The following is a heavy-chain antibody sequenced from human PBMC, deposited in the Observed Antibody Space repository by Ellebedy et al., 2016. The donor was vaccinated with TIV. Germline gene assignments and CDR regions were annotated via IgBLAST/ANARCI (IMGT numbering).Heavy chain of an antibody. CDR1: GFTFSNAW. V-gene: IGHV3-23*01. CDR3: ALYYGSGSYHYFDY. J-gene: IGHJ4*02. Sequence: PGGSLRLSCAASGFTFSNAWMSWVRQAPGKGLEWVSAISGSGGSTYYADSVKGRFTTSRDNSKNTLYLQMNSLRAEDTAVYYCALYYGSGSYHYFDYWGQGTLVTVSS. CDR2: ISGSGGST. D-gene: IGHD3-10*01.